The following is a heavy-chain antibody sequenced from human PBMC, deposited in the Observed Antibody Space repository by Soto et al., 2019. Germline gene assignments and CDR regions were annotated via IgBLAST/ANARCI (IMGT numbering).Heavy chain of an antibody. Sequence: SETLSLTCAVSGYSISIGYYWGWIRQPPGKGLEWIGSIYHRGNTPYNPSLKSRVTISVDTSKNQFSLKLSSVTAADTAVYYCARVAYSDSSGNYYYFDYWGQGTLVTVS. V-gene: IGHV4-38-2*01. CDR3: ARVAYSDSSGNYYYFDY. J-gene: IGHJ4*02. CDR2: IYHRGNT. D-gene: IGHD3-22*01. CDR1: GYSISIGYY.